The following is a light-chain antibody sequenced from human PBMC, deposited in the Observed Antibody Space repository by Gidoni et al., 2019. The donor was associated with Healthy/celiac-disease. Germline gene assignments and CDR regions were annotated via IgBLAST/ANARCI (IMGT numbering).Light chain of an antibody. CDR3: QQYNNWPLT. CDR1: QSVSSN. V-gene: IGKV3-15*01. CDR2: GAS. J-gene: IGKJ4*01. Sequence: PPPLSVSPGERAPLSCRASQSVSSNLAWYQQKPGQAPRLLIYGASTRATGIPARFSGSGSGTEFTLTISSLQSEDFAVYYCQQYNNWPLTFGGGTKVEIK.